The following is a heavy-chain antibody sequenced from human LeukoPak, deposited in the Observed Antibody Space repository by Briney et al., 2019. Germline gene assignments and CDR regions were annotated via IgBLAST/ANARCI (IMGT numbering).Heavy chain of an antibody. CDR3: ARVGAVIAAAGKGWFDP. Sequence: SETLSLTCTVSGGSISSSSYYWGWIRQPPGKGLEWIGSIYYSGSTYYNPSLKSRVTISLDTSKNQFSLKLSSVTAADTAVYYCARVGAVIAAAGKGWFDPWGQGTLVTVSS. V-gene: IGHV4-39*07. D-gene: IGHD6-13*01. J-gene: IGHJ5*02. CDR1: GGSISSSSYY. CDR2: IYYSGST.